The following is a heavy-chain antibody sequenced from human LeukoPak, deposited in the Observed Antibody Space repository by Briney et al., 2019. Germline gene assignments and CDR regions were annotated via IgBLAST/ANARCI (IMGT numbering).Heavy chain of an antibody. V-gene: IGHV3-21*01. Sequence: GGSLRLSCAASGFTFSSYSMNWVRQAPGKGLEWVSSISSSSSYIYYADSVKGRFTISRDNAKNTLYLQMNSLRAEDTALYYCARGGQSYCSGGFCYPFDYWGQGTLVTVSS. CDR3: ARGGQSYCSGGFCYPFDY. J-gene: IGHJ4*02. CDR1: GFTFSSYS. D-gene: IGHD2-15*01. CDR2: ISSSSSYI.